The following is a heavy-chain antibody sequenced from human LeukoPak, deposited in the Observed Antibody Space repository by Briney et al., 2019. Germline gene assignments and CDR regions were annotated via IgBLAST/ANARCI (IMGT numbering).Heavy chain of an antibody. CDR2: IYYSGST. V-gene: IGHV4-59*08. Sequence: SETLSLTCTVSGGSISSYYWSWIRQPPGKGLEWIGYIYYSGSTNYNPSLKSRVTISVDTSKNQFSLKLSSVTAADTAVYYCARRAGSYYDSSGYYYVTGDWFDPWGQGTLVTVSP. J-gene: IGHJ5*02. CDR3: ARRAGSYYDSSGYYYVTGDWFDP. CDR1: GGSISSYY. D-gene: IGHD3-22*01.